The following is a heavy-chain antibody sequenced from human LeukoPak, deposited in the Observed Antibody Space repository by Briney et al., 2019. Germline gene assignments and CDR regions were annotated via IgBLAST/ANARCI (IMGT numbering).Heavy chain of an antibody. CDR2: ISGSGGGT. D-gene: IGHD3-10*01. CDR1: GITLSNYG. CDR3: AKRGVVVRVILVGFHKEAPYFDS. Sequence: PGGSLRLSCAVSGITLSNYGMSWVRQAPGKGLEWVAGISGSGGGTNYADSVKGRFTISRDNPKNTLYLQMHSLRAEDTGVYFCAKRGVVVRVILVGFHKEAPYFDSWGQGALVTVS. V-gene: IGHV3-23*01. J-gene: IGHJ4*02.